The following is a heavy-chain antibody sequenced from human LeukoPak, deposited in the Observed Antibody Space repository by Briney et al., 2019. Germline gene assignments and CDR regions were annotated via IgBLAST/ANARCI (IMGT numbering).Heavy chain of an antibody. CDR3: ARAVSSWGYYYYYMDV. CDR2: INPNSGGT. Sequence: ASVKVSCKASGYTFTGYYMHWVRQAPGQGLEWMGWINPNSGGTSYAQKFQGRVTMTRDMSTSTVYMELSSLRSEDTAVYYCARAVSSWGYYYYYMDVWGKGTTVTVS. D-gene: IGHD6-13*01. J-gene: IGHJ6*03. V-gene: IGHV1-2*02. CDR1: GYTFTGYY.